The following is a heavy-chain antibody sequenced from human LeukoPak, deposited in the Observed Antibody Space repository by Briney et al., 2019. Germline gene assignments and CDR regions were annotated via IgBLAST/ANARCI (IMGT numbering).Heavy chain of an antibody. D-gene: IGHD4-17*01. Sequence: GASVKVSCKASGYTFTGYYMHWVRQAPGQGFEWMGWINPNSGGTNYAQKFQGRVTMTRDTSTSTVYMELSSLRSEDTAVYYCAGTDYGDIDNPNYYYYMDVWGKGTTVTVSS. CDR2: INPNSGGT. V-gene: IGHV1-2*02. CDR1: GYTFTGYY. J-gene: IGHJ6*03. CDR3: AGTDYGDIDNPNYYYYMDV.